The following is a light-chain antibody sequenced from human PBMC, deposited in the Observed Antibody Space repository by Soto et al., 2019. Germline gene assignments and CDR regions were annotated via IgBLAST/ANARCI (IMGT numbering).Light chain of an antibody. Sequence: QSALTQPAAVSGSPGQSITISCTGTTSDIGGFNYVSWYQQYPGEAPKLILYEVNIRPSGVSNRFSGSKSGDTASLTISGLQAADEADFYCSSYTTSDTHVFGSGTKVTVL. CDR1: TSDIGGFNY. CDR2: EVN. J-gene: IGLJ1*01. CDR3: SSYTTSDTHV. V-gene: IGLV2-14*01.